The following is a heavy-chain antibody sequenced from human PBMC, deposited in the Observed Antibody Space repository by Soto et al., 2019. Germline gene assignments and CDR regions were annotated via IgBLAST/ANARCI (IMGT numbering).Heavy chain of an antibody. V-gene: IGHV3-30*18. CDR1: GFTFSSYG. CDR2: ISFDGSNK. CDR3: AKDGGLTSMGDYGMDV. J-gene: IGHJ6*02. D-gene: IGHD3-16*01. Sequence: QVQLVESGGGVVQPGRSLRLSCAASGFTFSSYGMHWVRQAPGKGLEWVAVISFDGSNKYYADSVKGRFTISRDNSKNTLYLQMNSLRAEDTAVYYCAKDGGLTSMGDYGMDVWGQGTTVTVSS.